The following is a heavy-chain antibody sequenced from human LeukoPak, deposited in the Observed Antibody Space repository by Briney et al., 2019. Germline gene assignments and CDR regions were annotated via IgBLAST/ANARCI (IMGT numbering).Heavy chain of an antibody. J-gene: IGHJ4*02. CDR2: IRSDGSNK. CDR1: GFSFTSSG. V-gene: IGHV3-30*02. CDR3: ARDGLYDYSNYMDY. Sequence: GGSLRLSCAGSGFSFTSSGTPWVRQAPGKGLEWMAFIRSDGSNKYYADSVKGRLTISRDNSKNTLYLQMNSLRAEGTAVYYCARDGLYDYSNYMDYWGQGTLVTVSS. D-gene: IGHD4-11*01.